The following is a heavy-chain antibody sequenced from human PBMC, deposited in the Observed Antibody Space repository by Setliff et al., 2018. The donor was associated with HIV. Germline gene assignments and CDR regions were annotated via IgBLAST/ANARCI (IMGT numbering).Heavy chain of an antibody. D-gene: IGHD3-10*02. J-gene: IGHJ4*02. Sequence: PGGSLRLSCAASGFTFSSYAMHWVRQAPGKGLEWVAVISYDGSNKYYADSVKGRFTISRDNSKDTLYLQMNSLRGEDTAVYYCARDRLLGSGTLYNDPFDYWGQGTLVTVSS. CDR1: GFTFSSYA. CDR2: ISYDGSNK. V-gene: IGHV3-30*04. CDR3: ARDRLLGSGTLYNDPFDY.